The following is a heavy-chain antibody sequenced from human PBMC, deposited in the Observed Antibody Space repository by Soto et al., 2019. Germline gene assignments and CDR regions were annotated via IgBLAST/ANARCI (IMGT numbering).Heavy chain of an antibody. CDR2: ITGNGGSA. V-gene: IGHV3-64*07. CDR1: GLSFSSYG. J-gene: IGHJ4*02. Sequence: EVQLVESGGALVQPGESLRHSCAASGLSFSSYGMHWVRQAPGKGLEYVSAITGNGGSAYYVDSMKGRFTISRDNSKNTLYLQMGSLRPEDTAVYYCAGVRQAYGAYDYWGQGTLVTVSS. D-gene: IGHD2-8*01. CDR3: AGVRQAYGAYDY.